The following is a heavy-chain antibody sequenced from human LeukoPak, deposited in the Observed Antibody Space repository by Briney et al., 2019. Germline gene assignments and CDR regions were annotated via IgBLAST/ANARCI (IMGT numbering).Heavy chain of an antibody. CDR1: GFPFSSYS. J-gene: IGHJ4*02. V-gene: IGHV3-21*04. Sequence: GSLSLSCAASGFPFSSYSMNWVRPAPGKGLEWVSSISSSSSYIYYADSVKGRFTISRDNSKNTPYLQMNSLRAEDTAVYYCAKAGFYGGCFDYWGQGTLVTVSS. D-gene: IGHD2-15*01. CDR2: ISSSSSYI. CDR3: AKAGFYGGCFDY.